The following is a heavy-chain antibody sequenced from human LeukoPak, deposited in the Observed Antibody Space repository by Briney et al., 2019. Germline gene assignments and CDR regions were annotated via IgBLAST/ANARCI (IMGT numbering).Heavy chain of an antibody. CDR1: GYTFTGYY. CDR3: ARGTVLENV. J-gene: IGHJ6*02. V-gene: IGHV1-2*02. Sequence: GASVKVSCKASGYTFTGYYMHWVRQAPGQGLEWVGWINPNSGGTNYAQRFQGRVTMTRNTSISTAYMELSSLRSEDTAVYYCARGTVLENVWGQGTTVTVSS. D-gene: IGHD4-17*01. CDR2: INPNSGGT.